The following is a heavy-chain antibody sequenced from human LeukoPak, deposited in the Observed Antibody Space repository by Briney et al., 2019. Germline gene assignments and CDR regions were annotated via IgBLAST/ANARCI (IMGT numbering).Heavy chain of an antibody. D-gene: IGHD1-26*01. CDR1: GDSINSSNW. J-gene: IGHJ4*02. CDR3: ARAGGGTYYFDF. Sequence: TSETLSLTCAVSGDSINSSNWWNWVRQPPGQGLEWIAETYHGGNTNYNPSLKSRVTISLDKSKNQFSLKLTSVTAADTALYFCARAGGGTYYFDFWGQGTLVTVSS. V-gene: IGHV4-4*02. CDR2: TYHGGNT.